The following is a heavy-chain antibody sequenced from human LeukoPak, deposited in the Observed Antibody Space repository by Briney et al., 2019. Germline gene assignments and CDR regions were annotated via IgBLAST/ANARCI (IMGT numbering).Heavy chain of an antibody. CDR1: VGTLSSYT. D-gene: IGHD4-11*01. CDR3: AGKGEDYSLDY. J-gene: IGHJ4*02. V-gene: IGHV1-69*02. CDR2: IIPIIGIT. Sequence: GSSVKVSCKASVGTLSSYTISWVRHAPGQGLEWVGRIIPIIGITNYAQKFQGRVTNTADKSTSTAYRELSSLRSEDTSVYYCAGKGEDYSLDYWGQGTLVTVSS.